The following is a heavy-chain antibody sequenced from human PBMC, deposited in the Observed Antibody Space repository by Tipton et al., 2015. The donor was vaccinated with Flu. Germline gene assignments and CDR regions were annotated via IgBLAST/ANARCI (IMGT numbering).Heavy chain of an antibody. CDR1: GGSISSGSYY. J-gene: IGHJ4*02. V-gene: IGHV4-61*02. Sequence: TLSLTCTVPGGSISSGSYYWSWIRQPAGKGLEWIGRIYTSGSTNYNPSLKSRVTISVDTSKNQFSLKLSSVTAADTAVYYCARDQRGRGWFGEPEMYYFDYWGQGTLVTVSS. CDR3: ARDQRGRGWFGEPEMYYFDY. D-gene: IGHD3-10*01. CDR2: IYTSGST.